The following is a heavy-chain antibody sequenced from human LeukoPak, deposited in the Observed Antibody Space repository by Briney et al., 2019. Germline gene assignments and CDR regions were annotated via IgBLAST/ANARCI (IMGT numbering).Heavy chain of an antibody. CDR2: IYYTGTT. CDR1: GGSISNSNSY. D-gene: IGHD6-19*01. V-gene: IGHV4-39*01. J-gene: IGHJ4*02. CDR3: ARRGYSSGWYDY. Sequence: SETLSLTCTVSGGSISNSNSYWGWFRQPPGKGLEWIGSIYYTGTTNYNPSLKSRVTISVDTSKNQLSLKLSSVTAADTAVYYCARRGYSSGWYDYWGQGTLVTVYS.